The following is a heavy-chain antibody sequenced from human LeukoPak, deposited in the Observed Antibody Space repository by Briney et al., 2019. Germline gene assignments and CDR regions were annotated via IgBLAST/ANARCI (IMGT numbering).Heavy chain of an antibody. J-gene: IGHJ4*02. CDR1: GFTFSSYG. CDR3: AREADSSGWPIDY. Sequence: GGSLRLSCAASGFTFSSYGMHWVRQAPGKGLEWVAVIWYDGSNKYYADSVKGRFTISRDNSKNTLYLQMNSLRAEDTAVYYCAREADSSGWPIDYWGQGTLVTVSS. V-gene: IGHV3-33*01. CDR2: IWYDGSNK. D-gene: IGHD6-19*01.